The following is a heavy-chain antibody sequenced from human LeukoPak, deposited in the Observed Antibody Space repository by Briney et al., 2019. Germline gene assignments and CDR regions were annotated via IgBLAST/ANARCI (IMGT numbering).Heavy chain of an antibody. Sequence: SVKVSCKASGGTFSSYAISWVRQAPGQGLEWMGGIIPIFGTANYAQKFQGRVTITADESTSTAYMELSSLRSEDTAVYCCARDDYGEPNWFDPWGQGTLVTVSS. CDR3: ARDDYGEPNWFDP. J-gene: IGHJ5*02. CDR1: GGTFSSYA. V-gene: IGHV1-69*13. D-gene: IGHD4-17*01. CDR2: IIPIFGTA.